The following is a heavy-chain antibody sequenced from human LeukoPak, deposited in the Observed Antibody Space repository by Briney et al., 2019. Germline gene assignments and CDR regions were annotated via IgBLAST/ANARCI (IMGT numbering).Heavy chain of an antibody. CDR3: ARDGEPFDY. CDR1: GFTFRSYW. Sequence: GGSLTLSCAASGFTFRSYWMSWVRQAQGKGREWVDKIKQDGSEKYYVDSVNGRLTISRDNARNSLYLQMDSLRADDTAVYYCARDGEPFDYWGQGTLVTVSS. V-gene: IGHV3-7*01. J-gene: IGHJ4*02. CDR2: IKQDGSEK.